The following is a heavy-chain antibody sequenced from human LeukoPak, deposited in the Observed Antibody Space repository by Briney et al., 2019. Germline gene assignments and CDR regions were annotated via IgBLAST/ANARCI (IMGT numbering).Heavy chain of an antibody. Sequence: PSETLSLTCAVYGGSFSGYYWSWIRQPPGKGLEWIGEINHSGSTNYNPSLKSRVTISVDTSKNQFSLKLSSVTAADTAVYYCARQAGWVPNDDAFDIWGQGTMVTVSS. V-gene: IGHV4-34*01. CDR1: GGSFSGYY. D-gene: IGHD1-26*01. CDR3: ARQAGWVPNDDAFDI. CDR2: INHSGST. J-gene: IGHJ3*02.